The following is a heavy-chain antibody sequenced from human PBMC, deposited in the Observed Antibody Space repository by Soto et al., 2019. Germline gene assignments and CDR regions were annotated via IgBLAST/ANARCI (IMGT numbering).Heavy chain of an antibody. CDR1: GFTFSSYR. V-gene: IGHV3-7*01. J-gene: IGHJ5*02. CDR2: IKQDGSEK. Sequence: EGSLRLSCAASGFTFSSYRMSWVRQAPGKGLEWVANIKQDGSEKYYVDSVKGRFTISRDNAKNSLYLQMNSLRAEDTAVYYCARVVGSGWYPSWFDPWGQGTLVTVSS. CDR3: ARVVGSGWYPSWFDP. D-gene: IGHD6-19*01.